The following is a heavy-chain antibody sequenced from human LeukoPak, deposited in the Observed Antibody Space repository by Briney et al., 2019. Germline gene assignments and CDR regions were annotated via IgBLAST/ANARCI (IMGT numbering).Heavy chain of an antibody. CDR1: GFTFSSYA. CDR2: ISYDGSNK. CDR3: EREDDRNYYGLDDAFDI. V-gene: IGHV3-30*04. Sequence: PGGSLRLSCAASGFTFSSYAMHWVRQAPGKGLEWVAVISYDGSNKYYADSVKGRFTISRDNSKNTLYLQMNSLRAEDTAVYYCEREDDRNYYGLDDAFDIWGQGTMVTVSS. D-gene: IGHD3-10*01. J-gene: IGHJ3*02.